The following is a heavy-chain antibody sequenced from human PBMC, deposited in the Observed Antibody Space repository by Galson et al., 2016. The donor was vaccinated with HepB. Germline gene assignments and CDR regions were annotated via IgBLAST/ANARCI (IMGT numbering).Heavy chain of an antibody. CDR2: IDWDGATT. Sequence: SLRLSCAASGFNFVDYTMHWVRQAPGKGLEWVSLIDWDGATTYYADSVKGQFTISRDNSKNSPYLQVNSLRTEDTAVYYCAKDEYSSGYSLFDYWGQGALVTVSS. V-gene: IGHV3-43*01. D-gene: IGHD3-22*01. CDR3: AKDEYSSGYSLFDY. CDR1: GFNFVDYT. J-gene: IGHJ4*02.